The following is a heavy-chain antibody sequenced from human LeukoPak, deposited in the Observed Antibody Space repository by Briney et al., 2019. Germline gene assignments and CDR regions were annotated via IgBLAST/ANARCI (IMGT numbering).Heavy chain of an antibody. Sequence: GASVKVSCKASGYIFTDYYIHWVRQAPGQGPEWMGRINPNTGGTDYVQKFQGRVTMTRDTSLSTAFIELSSLKSDDTAVYYCARVSYGNNATPFDFWGQGTLVTVSS. CDR3: ARVSYGNNATPFDF. J-gene: IGHJ4*02. CDR1: GYIFTDYY. V-gene: IGHV1-2*06. CDR2: INPNTGGT. D-gene: IGHD2-8*01.